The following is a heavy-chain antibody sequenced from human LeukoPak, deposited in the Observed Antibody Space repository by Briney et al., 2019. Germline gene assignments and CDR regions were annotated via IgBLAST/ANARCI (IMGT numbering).Heavy chain of an antibody. CDR2: IIPMFGTP. V-gene: IGHV1-69*13. D-gene: IGHD3-16*02. Sequence: GASVKVSCKASGYTFTTYAMNWVRQAPGQGLEWMGGIIPMFGTPNYAQKFQGRVTIIADESTSTAYMELSSLRSEDTAVYYCARANYVWGSYPIVLGFDYWGQGTLVTVSS. CDR1: GYTFTTYA. J-gene: IGHJ4*02. CDR3: ARANYVWGSYPIVLGFDY.